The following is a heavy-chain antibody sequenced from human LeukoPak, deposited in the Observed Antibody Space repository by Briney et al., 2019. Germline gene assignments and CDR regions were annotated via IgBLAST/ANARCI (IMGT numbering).Heavy chain of an antibody. CDR1: GFTFSSYG. D-gene: IGHD3-22*01. Sequence: PGGSLRLSCAASGFTFSSYGMHWVRQAPGKGLEWVAFIRYDGSSKYYADSVKGRFTISRDNSKNTLYLQMNSLRAEDTAVYYCAKVDYYDLDYWGQGTLVTVSS. V-gene: IGHV3-30*02. CDR2: IRYDGSSK. CDR3: AKVDYYDLDY. J-gene: IGHJ4*02.